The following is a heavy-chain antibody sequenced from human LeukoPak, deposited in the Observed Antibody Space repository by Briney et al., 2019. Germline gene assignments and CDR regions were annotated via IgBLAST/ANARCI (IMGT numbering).Heavy chain of an antibody. V-gene: IGHV3-9*01. J-gene: IGHJ4*02. D-gene: IGHD5-12*01. Sequence: GRSLRLSCAASGFTFDDYAMHWVRQSPGKGLEWVSGISWNSGSIGYADSVKGRFTISRDNAKNSLYLQMNSLRAEDTALYYCAKAPLSGWLRFSFDYWGQGTLVTVSS. CDR1: GFTFDDYA. CDR2: ISWNSGSI. CDR3: AKAPLSGWLRFSFDY.